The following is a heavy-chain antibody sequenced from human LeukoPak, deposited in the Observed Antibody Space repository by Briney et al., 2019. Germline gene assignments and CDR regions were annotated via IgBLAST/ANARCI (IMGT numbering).Heavy chain of an antibody. J-gene: IGHJ4*02. V-gene: IGHV1-69*17. CDR3: ARPKNYYYDSSGYSFHY. D-gene: IGHD3-22*01. Sequence: SGTVCCKAAGGTVTSYAISWVRQAPGQGREGRGGMIPICGIPNYAQKFQIRVTLTADKSPPTAYMELRSLRSEDTAVYYCARPKNYYYDSSGYSFHYWGQGTLVTVSS. CDR1: GGTVTSYA. CDR2: MIPICGIP.